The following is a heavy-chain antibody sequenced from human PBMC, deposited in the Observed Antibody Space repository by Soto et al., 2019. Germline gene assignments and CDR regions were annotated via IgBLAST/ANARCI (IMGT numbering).Heavy chain of an antibody. D-gene: IGHD6-19*01. CDR3: SSVAGSRAFDI. Sequence: PXECLPLSCAASGFTFSSYAMSGVRQAPGKGLEWVSAISGSGGSTYYADSVKGRFTISRDNSKNTLYLQINSLRAEDTAVYYCSSVAGSRAFDIWGQGTMVTVSS. J-gene: IGHJ3*02. CDR2: ISGSGGST. CDR1: GFTFSSYA. V-gene: IGHV3-23*01.